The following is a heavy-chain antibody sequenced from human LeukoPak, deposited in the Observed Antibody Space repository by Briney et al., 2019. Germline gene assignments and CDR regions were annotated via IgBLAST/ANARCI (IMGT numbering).Heavy chain of an antibody. CDR1: GFTFSRYS. V-gene: IGHV3-21*04. Sequence: GGSLRLSCAASGFTFSRYSMNWVRQAPGKGLEWVSSISISSSYIYYADSVKGRFTMSRDNSKNTLYLQMNSLRAEDTAVYYCANSPDIVATIPSFDYWGQGTLVTVSS. CDR2: ISISSSYI. J-gene: IGHJ4*02. D-gene: IGHD5-12*01. CDR3: ANSPDIVATIPSFDY.